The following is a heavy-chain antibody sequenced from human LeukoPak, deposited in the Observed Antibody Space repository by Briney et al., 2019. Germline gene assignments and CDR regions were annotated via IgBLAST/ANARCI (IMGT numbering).Heavy chain of an antibody. Sequence: SSETLSLTCAVYGGSFSGYYWSWIRQPPGKGLEWIGEINHSGSTNYNPSLKSRVTISVDTSKNEFSLELTSVTAADTAVFYCTREFIDYGDYASSLTSDYWGQGALVTVSS. CDR3: TREFIDYGDYASSLTSDY. CDR1: GGSFSGYY. V-gene: IGHV4-34*01. D-gene: IGHD4-17*01. CDR2: INHSGST. J-gene: IGHJ4*02.